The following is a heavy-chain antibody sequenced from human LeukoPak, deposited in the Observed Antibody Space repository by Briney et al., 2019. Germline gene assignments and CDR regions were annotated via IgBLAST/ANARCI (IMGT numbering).Heavy chain of an antibody. V-gene: IGHV4-39*07. J-gene: IGHJ4*02. CDR1: GGSISSSSYY. Sequence: KPSETLSLTCTVSGGSISSSSYYWGWIRQPPGEGLERIGSIYYSGSPYYNPSLKSRVTISVDTSKNQFSLKLSSVSAADTAVYYCARGITIRGRDYFDYWGQGNLVTVSS. CDR2: IYYSGSP. CDR3: ARGITIRGRDYFDY. D-gene: IGHD3-16*01.